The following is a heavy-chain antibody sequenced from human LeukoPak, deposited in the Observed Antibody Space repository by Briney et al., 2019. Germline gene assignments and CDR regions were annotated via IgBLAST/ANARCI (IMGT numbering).Heavy chain of an antibody. J-gene: IGHJ4*02. CDR1: GFTFSSYA. Sequence: GGSLRLSCAASGFTFSSYAMSWVRQAPGKGLEWVSYISSSSSTIYYADSVKGRFTTSRDNAKNTLYLQMSSLRAEDTAVYFCARGSYYSFSDCWGQGTLVTVSS. CDR2: ISSSSSTI. V-gene: IGHV3-48*04. D-gene: IGHD1-26*01. CDR3: ARGSYYSFSDC.